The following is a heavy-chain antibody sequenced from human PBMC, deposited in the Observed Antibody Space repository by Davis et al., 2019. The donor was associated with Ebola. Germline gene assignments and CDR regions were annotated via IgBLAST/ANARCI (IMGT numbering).Heavy chain of an antibody. CDR1: GYSMISGYY. Sequence: MPSETLSLTCTVSGYSMISGYYWGWVRQSPGRGLEWIGSIYQNGNTYYNPSLKSRVSISVDTTKNQFSLKVDSVTAADTAVYYCARVEWSGPFDYWGQGGLVTVSS. V-gene: IGHV4-38-2*02. CDR2: IYQNGNT. J-gene: IGHJ4*02. D-gene: IGHD3-3*01. CDR3: ARVEWSGPFDY.